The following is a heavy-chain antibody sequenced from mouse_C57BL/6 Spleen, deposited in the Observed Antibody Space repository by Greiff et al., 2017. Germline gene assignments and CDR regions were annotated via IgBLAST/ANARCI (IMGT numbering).Heavy chain of an antibody. D-gene: IGHD2-13*01. J-gene: IGHJ4*01. Sequence: VQLQQSGAELARPGASVKLSCKASGYTFTSSGISWVKQRTGQGLEWIGEIYPRSGNTYYNEKFKGKATLTADKSSSTAYMELRSLTSEDSAVYFCARKDPFDGDYGDYAMDYWGQGTSVTVSS. CDR3: ARKDPFDGDYGDYAMDY. CDR2: IYPRSGNT. CDR1: GYTFTSSG. V-gene: IGHV1-81*01.